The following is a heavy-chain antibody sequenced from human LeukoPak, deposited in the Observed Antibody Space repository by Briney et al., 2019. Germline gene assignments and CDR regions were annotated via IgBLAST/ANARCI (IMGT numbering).Heavy chain of an antibody. V-gene: IGHV3-30*18. CDR3: AKDRHPARTDGYYFDY. Sequence: HPGGSLRLSCAASAFTFRTYGMHWVRQAPGKGLEWVAVISFDANNKYYADSVKGRFTISRDNSKNTLYLQMNSLRAEDTAVYYCAKDRHPARTDGYYFDYWGQGTLVTVSS. CDR2: ISFDANNK. CDR1: AFTFRTYG. D-gene: IGHD1-14*01. J-gene: IGHJ4*02.